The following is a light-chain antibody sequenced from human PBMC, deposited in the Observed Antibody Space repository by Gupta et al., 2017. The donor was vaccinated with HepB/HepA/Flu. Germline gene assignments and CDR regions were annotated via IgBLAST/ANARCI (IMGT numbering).Light chain of an antibody. Sequence: QSALTQPRSVSGSPGQSVTISCTGTSRDVGGYNYVSWYQQHPGKAPKLIIYDVSERPSGGPDRFSGSKSGITASLTISGLQAEDEADYYCCSYAANYSVDVVFGAGTKLSVL. CDR2: DVS. CDR1: SRDVGGYNY. CDR3: CSYAANYSVDVV. J-gene: IGLJ2*01. V-gene: IGLV2-11*01.